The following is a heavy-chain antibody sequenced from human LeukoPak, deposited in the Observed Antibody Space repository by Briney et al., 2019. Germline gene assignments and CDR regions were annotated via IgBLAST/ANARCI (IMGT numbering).Heavy chain of an antibody. D-gene: IGHD5-24*01. J-gene: IGHJ3*02. V-gene: IGHV1-69*13. CDR2: IIPIFGTA. CDR1: GYTFTGYY. CDR3: ARGLVEMATIRSDAFDI. Sequence: SVKVSCKASGYTFTGYYMHWVRQAPGQGLEWMGGIIPIFGTANYAQKFQGRVTITADESTSTAYMELSSLRSEDTAVYYCARGLVEMATIRSDAFDIWGQGTMVTVSS.